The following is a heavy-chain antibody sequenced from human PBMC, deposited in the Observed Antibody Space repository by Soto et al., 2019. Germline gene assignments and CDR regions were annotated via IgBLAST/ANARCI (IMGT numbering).Heavy chain of an antibody. CDR1: GFTFSSYG. CDR2: IWYDGSNK. J-gene: IGHJ4*02. CDR3: ARERYQQDRSGYYDLSY. Sequence: QVQLVESGGGVVQPGRSLRLSCAASGFTFSSYGMHWVRQAPGKGLEWVAVIWYDGSNKYYADSVKGRFTISRDNSKNTLYLQMNILRADDTAVYYCARERYQQDRSGYYDLSYWGQGTLVTVSS. D-gene: IGHD3-22*01. V-gene: IGHV3-33*01.